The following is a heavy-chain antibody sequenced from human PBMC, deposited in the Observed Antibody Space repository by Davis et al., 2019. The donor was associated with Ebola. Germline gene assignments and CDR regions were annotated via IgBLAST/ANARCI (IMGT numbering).Heavy chain of an antibody. CDR2: INHSGST. J-gene: IGHJ5*02. V-gene: IGHV4-34*01. CDR1: GGSFSGYY. CDR3: VRIMVQRKGWFDP. Sequence: SETLSLTCAVYGGSFSGYYWSWIRQPPGKGLEWIGEINHSGSTNYNPSLKSRVTISVDTSKNQFSLKLSSVTAADTAVYYCVRIMVQRKGWFDPWGQGTLATVSS. D-gene: IGHD3-10*01.